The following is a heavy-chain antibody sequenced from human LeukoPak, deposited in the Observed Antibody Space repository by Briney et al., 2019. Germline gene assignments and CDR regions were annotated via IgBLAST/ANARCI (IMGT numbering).Heavy chain of an antibody. D-gene: IGHD3-22*01. J-gene: IGHJ4*02. V-gene: IGHV3-33*06. CDR1: GFTFSSYG. CDR2: IWYDGSNK. Sequence: GGSLRLSCAASGFTFSSYGMHWDRQAPGKGLEWVAVIWYDGSNKYYADSVKGRFTISRDNSKNTLYLQMNSLRAEDTAVYYCAKDNSYYDSSGYYIDYWGQGTLVTVSS. CDR3: AKDNSYYDSSGYYIDY.